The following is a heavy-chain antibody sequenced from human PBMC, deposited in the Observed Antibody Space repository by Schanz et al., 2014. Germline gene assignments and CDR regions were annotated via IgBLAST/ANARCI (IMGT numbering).Heavy chain of an antibody. CDR3: ARDPYGSGDAFDI. Sequence: QVQLVQSGAEVQKPGASVMLSCKTSGYSFNLFGVSWVRQAPGQGLEWMGWISAYNGNMNYAPKFQGRVTMTTDTSTSTAYMELRTLRSDDTAVYYCARDPYGSGDAFDIWGQGTMVTVSS. CDR2: ISAYNGNM. J-gene: IGHJ3*02. CDR1: GYSFNLFG. D-gene: IGHD3-10*01. V-gene: IGHV1-18*04.